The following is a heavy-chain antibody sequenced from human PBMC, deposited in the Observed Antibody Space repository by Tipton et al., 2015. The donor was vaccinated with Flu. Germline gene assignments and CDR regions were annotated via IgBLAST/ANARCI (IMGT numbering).Heavy chain of an antibody. CDR3: ATVSSFYFFFDS. CDR1: GDSTTNSGYH. Sequence: TLSLTCSVSGDSTTNSGYHWAWIRQPPGEDLQWIGSLYPTGDSFHNPSLAGRVSISGYTSKGQFSLRLTSVTAADTALYYCATVSSFYFFFDSWGLGTLVTVSS. CDR2: LYPTGDS. J-gene: IGHJ4*02. V-gene: IGHV4-39*07. D-gene: IGHD2-15*01.